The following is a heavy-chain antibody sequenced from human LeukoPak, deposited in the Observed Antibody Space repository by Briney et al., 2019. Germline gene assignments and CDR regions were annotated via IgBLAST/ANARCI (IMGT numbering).Heavy chain of an antibody. J-gene: IGHJ4*02. Sequence: GGSLRLSCAASGINFGSSGMHWVRQAPGKGLEWVTFIQNDGSDKSYAASVKGRFTISRDNSKNTVYLHMNSLRADDTALYYCAREGGRAAAGRFDYWGQGTLVTVSS. CDR3: AREGGRAAAGRFDY. D-gene: IGHD6-13*01. V-gene: IGHV3-30*02. CDR1: GINFGSSG. CDR2: IQNDGSDK.